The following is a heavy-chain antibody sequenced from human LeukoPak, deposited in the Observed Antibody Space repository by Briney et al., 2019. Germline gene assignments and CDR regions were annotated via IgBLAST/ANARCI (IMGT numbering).Heavy chain of an antibody. Sequence: SETLSLTCTVSGYSISSGYYWGWIRQPPGKGLEWIGSIYHSGSTYYNPSLKSRVTISVDTSKNQFSLKLSSVTAADTAVYYCARRRITMVRGVTIDIWGQGTMVTVSS. J-gene: IGHJ3*02. V-gene: IGHV4-38-2*02. CDR1: GYSISSGYY. D-gene: IGHD3-10*01. CDR2: IYHSGST. CDR3: ARRRITMVRGVTIDI.